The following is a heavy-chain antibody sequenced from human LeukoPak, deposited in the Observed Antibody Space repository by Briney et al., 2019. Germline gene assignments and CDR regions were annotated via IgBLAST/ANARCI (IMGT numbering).Heavy chain of an antibody. Sequence: GASVNVSCKASVGTFSIYAISWVRQAPGQGLEWMGGIIPIFGTANYAQKFQGRVTITADESTSTAYMELSSLRSEDTAVYYCARDRSHLYCSGGSCYSAPFDYWGQGTLVTVSS. V-gene: IGHV1-69*01. CDR2: IIPIFGTA. J-gene: IGHJ4*02. CDR3: ARDRSHLYCSGGSCYSAPFDY. CDR1: VGTFSIYA. D-gene: IGHD2-15*01.